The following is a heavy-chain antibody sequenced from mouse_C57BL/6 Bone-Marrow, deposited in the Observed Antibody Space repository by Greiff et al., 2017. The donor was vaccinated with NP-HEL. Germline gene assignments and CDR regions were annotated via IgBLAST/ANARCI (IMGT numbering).Heavy chain of an antibody. CDR3: ATVYCSSLAWFAY. D-gene: IGHD1-1*01. J-gene: IGHJ3*01. Sequence: EVKLMESGGDLVKPGGSLKLSCAASGFTFSSYGMSWVRQTPDKRLEWVATISSGGSYTYYPDSVKGRFTISRDNAKNTLYLQMSSLKSEDTAMYYCATVYCSSLAWFAYWGQGTLVTVSA. CDR1: GFTFSSYG. V-gene: IGHV5-6*01. CDR2: ISSGGSYT.